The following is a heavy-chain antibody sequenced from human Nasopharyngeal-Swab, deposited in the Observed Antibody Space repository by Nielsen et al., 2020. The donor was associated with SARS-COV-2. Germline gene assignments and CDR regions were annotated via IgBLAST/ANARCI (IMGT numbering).Heavy chain of an antibody. CDR2: IYYRGST. V-gene: IGHV4-59*08. D-gene: IGHD3-22*01. CDR3: ASYDSSGLYGMDV. J-gene: IGHJ6*02. CDR1: AASISSYY. Sequence: SETLSLTCTVSAASISSYYWSWIRHPPGKGLEWIGYIYYRGSTNYNPSLKGRVTISVDTSKNQFSLKLSSVTAADTAVYYCASYDSSGLYGMDVWGQGTTVTVSS.